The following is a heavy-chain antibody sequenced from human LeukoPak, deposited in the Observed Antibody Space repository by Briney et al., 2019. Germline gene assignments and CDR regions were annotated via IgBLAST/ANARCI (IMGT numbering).Heavy chain of an antibody. V-gene: IGHV1-69*05. J-gene: IGHJ4*02. CDR3: ARDDGITGTTYDY. D-gene: IGHD1-7*01. CDR1: GGTFSSYA. Sequence: SVKVSCKASGGTFSSYAISWVRQAPGQGREWMGGIIPIFGTANYAQKFQGRVTITTDESTSTAYMELSSLRSEDTAVYYCARDDGITGTTYDYWGQGTLVTVSS. CDR2: IIPIFGTA.